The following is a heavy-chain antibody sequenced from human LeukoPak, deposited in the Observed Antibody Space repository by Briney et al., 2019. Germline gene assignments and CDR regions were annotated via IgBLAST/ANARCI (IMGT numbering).Heavy chain of an antibody. CDR3: AKARGAAYGTYYFDY. V-gene: IGHV3-23*01. J-gene: IGHJ4*02. CDR1: GFTFSSYA. D-gene: IGHD1-1*01. CDR2: ISGSGGDT. Sequence: GGSLRLSCAASGFTFSSYAMNWVRQAPGKGLEWVSISGSGGDTYYADSVKGRFTISRDNSKNTLYLQMNSLRAEDTAVYYCAKARGAAYGTYYFDYWGQGTLVTVSS.